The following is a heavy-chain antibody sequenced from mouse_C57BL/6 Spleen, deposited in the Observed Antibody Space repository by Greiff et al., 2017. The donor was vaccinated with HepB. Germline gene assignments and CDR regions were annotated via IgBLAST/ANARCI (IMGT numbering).Heavy chain of an antibody. CDR3: AGKGEGRVYYFDY. CDR1: AYPFPDYN. V-gene: IGHV1-22*01. Sequence: EVQLQQSGPELVKPGASVKMSCKASAYPFPDYNMHWVKQSHGKSLEWIGYLNPSNGGTSYNQKSKGKATLTVKKSSSTAYMELRSLTSEDAAVYYWAGKGEGRVYYFDYWGQGTTLTVSS. CDR2: LNPSNGGT. J-gene: IGHJ2*01.